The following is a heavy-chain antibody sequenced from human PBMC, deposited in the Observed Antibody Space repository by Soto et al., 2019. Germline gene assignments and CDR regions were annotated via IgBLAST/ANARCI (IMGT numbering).Heavy chain of an antibody. CDR2: INPILSMS. CDR3: ASSYGSGYRAFDY. Sequence: QVQLVQSGAEVKKPGSSVRVSCKASGDTFTFYSINWVRQAPGLGLEWMGRINPILSMSNYAQRFQGRVTMTADKSMSTAYMELSSLRSEDTAMYYCASSYGSGYRAFDYWGQGALVTFSS. D-gene: IGHD3-10*01. V-gene: IGHV1-69*02. CDR1: GDTFTFYS. J-gene: IGHJ4*02.